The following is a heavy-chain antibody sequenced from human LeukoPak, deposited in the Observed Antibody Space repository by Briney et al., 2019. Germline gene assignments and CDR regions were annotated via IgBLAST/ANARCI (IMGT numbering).Heavy chain of an antibody. CDR2: INHSGST. CDR1: GGSFSGYY. J-gene: IGHJ4*02. D-gene: IGHD1-14*01. CDR3: ARGRTRPIDY. V-gene: IGHV4-34*01. Sequence: ASETLSLTCAVYGGSFSGYYWSWIRQPPGKGLEWIGEINHSGSTNYNPSLKSRVTISVDTSKDQFSLELSSATAADTAVYYCARGRTRPIDYWGQGTLVTVSS.